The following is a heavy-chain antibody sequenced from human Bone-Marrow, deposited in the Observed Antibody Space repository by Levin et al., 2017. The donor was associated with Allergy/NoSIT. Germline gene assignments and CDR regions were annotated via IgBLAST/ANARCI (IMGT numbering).Heavy chain of an antibody. CDR1: GGTFSSYA. D-gene: IGHD3-22*01. J-gene: IGHJ4*02. CDR3: ARGDSSGYYLYYFDY. CDR2: IIPIFGTA. V-gene: IGHV1-69*01. Sequence: KISCKASGGTFSSYAISWVRQAPGQGLEWMGGIIPIFGTANYAQKFQGRVTITADESTSTAYMELSSLRSEDTAVYYCARGDSSGYYLYYFDYWGQGTLVTVSS.